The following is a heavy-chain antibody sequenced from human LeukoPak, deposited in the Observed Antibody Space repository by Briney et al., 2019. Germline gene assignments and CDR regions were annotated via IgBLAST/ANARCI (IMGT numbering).Heavy chain of an antibody. D-gene: IGHD2-8*01. V-gene: IGHV3-49*04. J-gene: IGHJ4*02. CDR2: IKSAHCGGTT. CDR1: GFSFGDSA. Sequence: PGRSLRLSCTTSGFSFGDSAMSWVRQAPGKGLEWLGFIKSAHCGGTTEYVASVRGRFTISRDDSKSIAYLQMNSLKTEDTAVYYCTGEVGTRSPYWGQGTLVTVSS. CDR3: TGEVGTRSPY.